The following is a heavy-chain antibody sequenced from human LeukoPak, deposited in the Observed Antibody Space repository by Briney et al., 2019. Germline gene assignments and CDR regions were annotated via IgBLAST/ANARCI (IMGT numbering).Heavy chain of an antibody. CDR2: IYYSGST. CDR3: ARLAAGGPYNWFDP. V-gene: IGHV4-59*08. CDR1: GGSISSYY. D-gene: IGHD6-13*01. J-gene: IGHJ5*02. Sequence: SETLSLTCTVSGGSISSYYWSWIRQPPGKGLEWIGYIYYSGSTYYNPSLKSRVTISADTSKNQFSLKLSSVTAGDTAVYYCARLAAGGPYNWFDPWGQGTLVTVSS.